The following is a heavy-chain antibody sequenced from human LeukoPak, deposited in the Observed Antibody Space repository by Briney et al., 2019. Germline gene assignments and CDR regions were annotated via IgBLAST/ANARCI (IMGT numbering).Heavy chain of an antibody. CDR3: ARGGYSGYDFIVFAFDI. V-gene: IGHV3-30*04. Sequence: GGSLRLSCAASGFTLSDYAVHWVRQAPGKGLEWMAIVSSDGSKENHADSVKGRFTISRDNSKNTLYLHMNSLRVEDTAVYYCARGGYSGYDFIVFAFDIWGQGTMVTVSS. CDR1: GFTLSDYA. D-gene: IGHD5-12*01. CDR2: VSSDGSKE. J-gene: IGHJ3*02.